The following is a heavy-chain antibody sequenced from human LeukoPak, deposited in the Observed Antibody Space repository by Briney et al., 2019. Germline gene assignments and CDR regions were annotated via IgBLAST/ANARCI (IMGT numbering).Heavy chain of an antibody. CDR1: GGTFSSYA. Sequence: ASVTVSCTASGGTFSSYAISWVRQAPGQGLEWMGGIIPIFGTANYAQKFQGRVTITADESTSTAYMELSSLRSEDTAVYYCARGPPTTVVTPDYWGQGTLVTVSS. V-gene: IGHV1-69*13. CDR2: IIPIFGTA. D-gene: IGHD4-23*01. J-gene: IGHJ4*02. CDR3: ARGPPTTVVTPDY.